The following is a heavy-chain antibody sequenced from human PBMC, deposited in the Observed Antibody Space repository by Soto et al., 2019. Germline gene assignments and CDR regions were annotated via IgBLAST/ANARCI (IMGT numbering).Heavy chain of an antibody. V-gene: IGHV1-46*01. CDR3: GRDTSGLDY. Sequence: QVQLVQSGAEVKKPGASVKVSCQASGYTFASHYIHWVRQAPGQGLESMGVINPNGGNTRYAQRFQDRLTLTTDTPTNTVYLDLSSLSSDDTAVYYCGRDTSGLDYWGQGTLVTVSS. CDR2: INPNGGNT. CDR1: GYTFASHY. J-gene: IGHJ4*02.